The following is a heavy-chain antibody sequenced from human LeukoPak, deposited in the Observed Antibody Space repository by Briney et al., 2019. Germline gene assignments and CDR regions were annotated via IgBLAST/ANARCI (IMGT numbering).Heavy chain of an antibody. V-gene: IGHV3-48*04. CDR2: ISSSSSTI. CDR1: GFTFSSYS. CDR3: TRDLTGPLDY. D-gene: IGHD3-9*01. Sequence: GGSLRLSCAASGFTFSSYSMNWVRQAPGKGLEWVSYISSSSSTIYYADSVKGRLTISRDNAKNTLYLQMNSLSVEDTAVYYCTRDLTGPLDYWGQGTLVTVSS. J-gene: IGHJ4*02.